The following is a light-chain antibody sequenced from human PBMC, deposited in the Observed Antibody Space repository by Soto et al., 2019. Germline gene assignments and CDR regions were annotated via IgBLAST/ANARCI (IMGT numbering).Light chain of an antibody. CDR2: GAS. J-gene: IGKJ1*01. CDR3: QQYSSSPAT. Sequence: EIVLTHSPGTLSLSPWEIATLSCRASQSVRSSHLAWYQQKPGQAPRLLIYGASSRATGIPDRFSGSGSGTDFSLTISRLEPEDFAVYSCQQYSSSPATFGQGTKVDIK. CDR1: QSVRSSH. V-gene: IGKV3-20*01.